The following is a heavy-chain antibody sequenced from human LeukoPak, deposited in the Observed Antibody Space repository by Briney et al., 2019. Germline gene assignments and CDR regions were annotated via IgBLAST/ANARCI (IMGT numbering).Heavy chain of an antibody. CDR1: GYSISSDYY. D-gene: IGHD3-16*01. Sequence: SETLSLTCAVSGYSISSDYYWGWIRQPPGKGLEWIGSIYHSGSTYYNPSLKSRVTTSVDTSKNQFSLKLSSVTAADTAVYYCARDRRDWGAFDIWGQGTMVTVSS. J-gene: IGHJ3*02. CDR2: IYHSGST. V-gene: IGHV4-38-2*02. CDR3: ARDRRDWGAFDI.